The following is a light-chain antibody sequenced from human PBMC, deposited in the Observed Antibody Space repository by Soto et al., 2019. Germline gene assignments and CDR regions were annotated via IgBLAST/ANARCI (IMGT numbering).Light chain of an antibody. Sequence: EIVLTQSPATLSLSPGERATLSCRASQSVSSYLAWYQQKPGQAPRLLIYDASNRATGIPARFSGSESGTDFTRVISSLAHEDFAVYYCQQRSNWPLTFGGGTKVEIK. CDR3: QQRSNWPLT. V-gene: IGKV3-11*01. J-gene: IGKJ4*01. CDR2: DAS. CDR1: QSVSSY.